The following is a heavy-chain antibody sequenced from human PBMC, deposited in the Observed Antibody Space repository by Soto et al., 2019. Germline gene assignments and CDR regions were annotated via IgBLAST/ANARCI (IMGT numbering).Heavy chain of an antibody. V-gene: IGHV3-23*01. Sequence: EVQLLESGGGLVQPGGSLRLSCAASGFTFSSYAMSWVRQAPGKGLEWVSAISGSGGSTYYADSVKGRFTISRDNSKKTLYLQMNSLRAEDTAVYYCAKDQRNRVYYDSSAPPDYWGQGTLVTVSS. CDR1: GFTFSSYA. CDR3: AKDQRNRVYYDSSAPPDY. J-gene: IGHJ4*02. D-gene: IGHD3-22*01. CDR2: ISGSGGST.